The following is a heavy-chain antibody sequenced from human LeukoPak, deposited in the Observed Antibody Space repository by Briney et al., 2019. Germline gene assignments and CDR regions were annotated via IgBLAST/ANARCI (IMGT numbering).Heavy chain of an antibody. D-gene: IGHD2-8*01. Sequence: PGRSQRLSCAASGFTFTSPWTSWVRLAPGKGLGWVAIMNLDGGEKYYADSGKGRFTPSRDNANTSLYLEMTSQRAEAPSVNNCARDATYCTNGVCYSRFDYWGQGTLVTVSS. CDR3: ARDATYCTNGVCYSRFDY. CDR1: GFTFTSPW. J-gene: IGHJ4*02. CDR2: MNLDGGEK. V-gene: IGHV3-7*01.